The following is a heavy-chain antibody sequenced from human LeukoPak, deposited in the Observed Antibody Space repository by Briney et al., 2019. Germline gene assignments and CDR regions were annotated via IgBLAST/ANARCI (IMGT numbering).Heavy chain of an antibody. V-gene: IGHV3-66*01. CDR2: LYSGGGA. Sequence: GGSLRLSCAASGFSVNTNYMTWVRQAPGKGLEWVSVLYSGGGAYYADSVKDRFTISRDYSQNTLLLQMNSLRAEDTAVYYCAKVSVGYCSSTSCFSDYWGQGTLVTVSS. CDR1: GFSVNTNY. J-gene: IGHJ4*02. CDR3: AKVSVGYCSSTSCFSDY. D-gene: IGHD2-2*01.